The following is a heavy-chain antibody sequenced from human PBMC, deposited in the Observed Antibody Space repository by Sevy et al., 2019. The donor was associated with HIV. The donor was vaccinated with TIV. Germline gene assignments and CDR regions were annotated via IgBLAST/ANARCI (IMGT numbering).Heavy chain of an antibody. CDR2: IRSKEYNGTT. V-gene: IGHV3-49*04. CDR1: GFTFPDYA. D-gene: IGHD1-1*01. Sequence: GGSLRLSCTASGFTFPDYALSWVRQAPGSGLEWLGFIRSKEYNGTTAYAASVRGRFTISRVDSKSVAYLQMNSLKTADTGIYFCTRSTTTVYWGRGILVTVSS. J-gene: IGHJ4*02. CDR3: TRSTTTVY.